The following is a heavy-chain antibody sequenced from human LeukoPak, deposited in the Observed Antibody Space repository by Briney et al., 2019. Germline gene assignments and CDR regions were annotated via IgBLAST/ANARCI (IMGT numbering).Heavy chain of an antibody. D-gene: IGHD3-10*01. Sequence: SETLSLTCAVYGGSFSGYYWSWIRQPPGKGLEWIGEINHSGSTNYNPSLKSRVTISVDASKNQFSLKLSSVTAADTAVYYCARYPYYYGSGSYSTFDYWGQGTLVTVSS. CDR3: ARYPYYYGSGSYSTFDY. J-gene: IGHJ4*02. CDR1: GGSFSGYY. CDR2: INHSGST. V-gene: IGHV4-34*01.